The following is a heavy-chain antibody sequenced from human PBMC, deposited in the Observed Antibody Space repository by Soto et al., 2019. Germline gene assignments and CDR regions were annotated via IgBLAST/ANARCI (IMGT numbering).Heavy chain of an antibody. CDR3: ARGNWNYYYGFDV. Sequence: GGSLRLSCAASEFTFDKYYMTWVRQAPGKGPEWVADIKPDGSEQYYVDSVKGRFTISRDNANNSLYLQMNSLRAEDTAVYFCARGNWNYYYGFDVWGQGTTVTVSS. V-gene: IGHV3-7*01. CDR1: EFTFDKYY. CDR2: IKPDGSEQ. J-gene: IGHJ6*02. D-gene: IGHD1-20*01.